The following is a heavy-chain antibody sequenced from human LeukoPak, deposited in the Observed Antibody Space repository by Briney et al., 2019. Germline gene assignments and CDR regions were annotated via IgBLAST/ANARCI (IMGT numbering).Heavy chain of an antibody. CDR1: GFTFSSYA. Sequence: GGSLRLSCAASGFTFSSYAMSWVRQAPGKGLEWVSGISGSGDNTYYADSVKGRFTISRDNSKNTLYLQMNSLRAEDTAVYYCAKVLYDTGIFFDYWGQGTLVTVSS. J-gene: IGHJ4*02. V-gene: IGHV3-23*01. CDR2: ISGSGDNT. D-gene: IGHD3-10*01. CDR3: AKVLYDTGIFFDY.